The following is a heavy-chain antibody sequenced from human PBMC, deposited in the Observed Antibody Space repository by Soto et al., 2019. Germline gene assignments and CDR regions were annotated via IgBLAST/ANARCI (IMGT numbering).Heavy chain of an antibody. CDR3: ARISGRFGASHFDF. CDR1: GFSLTNVQKG. J-gene: IGHJ4*02. D-gene: IGHD3-10*01. CDR2: ILSDVEQ. Sequence: QVTLKESGPVLVQATETLTLTCNVSGFSLTNVQKGVAWIRQPPGKALEWLAHILSDVEQSCKSSLKKRLTISQDTSQRQVVLVMTNVEPVDTATYYCARISGRFGASHFDFWGQGSSVIVSS. V-gene: IGHV2-26*01.